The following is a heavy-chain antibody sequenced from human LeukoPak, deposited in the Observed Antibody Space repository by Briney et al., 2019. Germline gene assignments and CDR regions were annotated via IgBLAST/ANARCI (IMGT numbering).Heavy chain of an antibody. CDR1: GFTFSSYW. CDR3: ARGSCSNIRCHDAFDI. D-gene: IGHD2-2*01. Sequence: PGGSLRLSCAASGFTFSSYWMTWVRQAPGKGLECVSVIYSGGDTYYTDSVKGRFSVSRDNSKNTLYLQMNSLRADDTAVYYCARGSCSNIRCHDAFDIWGQGTMVTVSS. CDR2: IYSGGDT. J-gene: IGHJ3*02. V-gene: IGHV3-53*01.